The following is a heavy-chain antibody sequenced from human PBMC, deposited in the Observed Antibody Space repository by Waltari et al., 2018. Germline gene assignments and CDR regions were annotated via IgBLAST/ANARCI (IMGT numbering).Heavy chain of an antibody. D-gene: IGHD2-15*01. Sequence: WMQWVRQDPGKGWVGVSRIDNVGGKITYTDSVKGRFTISRDNAKKTLYLQMNSLRPEDTAVYYCATHRPGGYGMDVWGQGTTVTVSS. CDR2: IDNVGGKI. V-gene: IGHV3-74*01. J-gene: IGHJ6*02. CDR1: W. CDR3: ATHRPGGYGMDV.